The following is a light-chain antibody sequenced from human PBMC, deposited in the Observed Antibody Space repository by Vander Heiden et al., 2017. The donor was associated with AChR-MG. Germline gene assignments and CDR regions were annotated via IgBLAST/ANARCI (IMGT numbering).Light chain of an antibody. CDR3: QSYDDTNHGL. CDR1: GGSIASNY. V-gene: IGLV6-57*03. Sequence: NFALTPPHSVSESPGKPVTISCTRSGGSIASNYVQWYQQRPGSAPTTVIFEDNHRPSGVPDRFSGSIDSSSNSASLIISGLKTEDEADYYCQSYDDTNHGLFGGGTKLTVL. CDR2: EDN. J-gene: IGLJ2*01.